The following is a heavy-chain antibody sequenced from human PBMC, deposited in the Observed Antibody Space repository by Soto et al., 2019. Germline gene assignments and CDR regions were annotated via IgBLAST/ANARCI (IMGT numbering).Heavy chain of an antibody. CDR2: ISGSGGST. D-gene: IGHD6-19*01. J-gene: IGHJ4*02. Sequence: GGSLRLSCAASGFTFSSYAMSWVRQAPGKGLEWVSAISGSGGSTYYADSVKGRFTISRDNSKNTLYLQMNSLRAEDTAVYYCARGDRGSGWYGGGGGYWGQGTLVTVSS. CDR1: GFTFSSYA. CDR3: ARGDRGSGWYGGGGGY. V-gene: IGHV3-23*01.